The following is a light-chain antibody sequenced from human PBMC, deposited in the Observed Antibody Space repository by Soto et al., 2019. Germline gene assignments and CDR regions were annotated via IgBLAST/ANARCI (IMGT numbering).Light chain of an antibody. V-gene: IGKV2-28*01. Sequence: DIVMTHSPLSLPVTPGEPASISCRSSQSLLHSNGYKYLDWYLQKSGQSPQLLISLGSNRASGVPDRVSGSGSGTDLTRKISSVEAEGVGVYYCMQALQTPYTFGQGTKLEIK. CDR3: MQALQTPYT. CDR1: QSLLHSNGYKY. J-gene: IGKJ2*01. CDR2: LGS.